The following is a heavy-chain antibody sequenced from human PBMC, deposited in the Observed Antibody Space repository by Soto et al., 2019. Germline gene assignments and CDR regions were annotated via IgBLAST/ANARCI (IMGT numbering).Heavy chain of an antibody. CDR1: GYTLTTFF. CDR2: INPGYPACRST. CDR3: AREAIVAGATSGMGV. Sequence: QVQLVQSGAEVKKPGASVKVSCKASGYTLTTFFMHWVRQAPGPGLEWLGVINPGYPACRSTTHAQNSQGRVTMSTDTSTSTVYMERITLRADDTSVYYCAREAIVAGATSGMGVWCQGTTVT. D-gene: IGHD1-26*01. V-gene: IGHV1-46*01. J-gene: IGHJ6*02.